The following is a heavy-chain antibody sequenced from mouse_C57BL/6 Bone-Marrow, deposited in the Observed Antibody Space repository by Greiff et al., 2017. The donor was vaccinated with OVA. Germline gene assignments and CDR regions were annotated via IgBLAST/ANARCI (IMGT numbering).Heavy chain of an antibody. Sequence: DVQLQESGGGLVQPGGSMKLSCVASGFTFSNYWMNWVRQSPEKGLEWVAQIRLKSDNYATHYAESVKGRFTISRDDSKSSVYLQMNNLRAEDTGIYYCTDGGFAYWGQGTLVTVSA. CDR3: TDGGFAY. CDR1: GFTFSNYW. J-gene: IGHJ3*01. CDR2: IRLKSDNYAT. V-gene: IGHV6-3*01. D-gene: IGHD1-2*01.